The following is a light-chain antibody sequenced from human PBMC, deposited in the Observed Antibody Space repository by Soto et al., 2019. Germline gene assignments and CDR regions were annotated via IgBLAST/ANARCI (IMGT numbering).Light chain of an antibody. CDR2: DVN. CDR3: TSWTTSTTMK. V-gene: IGLV2-14*01. J-gene: IGLJ2*01. CDR1: SSDVGAYNY. Sequence: QSALTQPASVSGSRGQSITISCTGTSSDVGAYNYVSWYQQHPGKAPKLMIYDVNIRPSGVSNRFSGSKSGNTASLTISGLQAEDEADYYCTSWTTSTTMKFGGGTQLTVL.